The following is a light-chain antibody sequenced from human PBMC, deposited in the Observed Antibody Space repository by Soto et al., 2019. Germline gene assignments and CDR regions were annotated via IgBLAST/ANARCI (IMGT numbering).Light chain of an antibody. V-gene: IGKV1-39*01. J-gene: IGKJ2*01. CDR1: QSISSY. CDR2: AAS. Sequence: DIQMTQSPSSLSASVGDRVTITCRASQSISSYLNWYQQKPGKAPKLLIYAASSSETGVPSRFSGSGSGTDLTLTISSLQPEDFATYYCQQSDSTPYTFGQGTKLEIK. CDR3: QQSDSTPYT.